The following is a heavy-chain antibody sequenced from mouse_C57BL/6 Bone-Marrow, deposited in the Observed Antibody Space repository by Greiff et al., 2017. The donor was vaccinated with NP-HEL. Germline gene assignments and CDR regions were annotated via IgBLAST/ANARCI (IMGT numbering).Heavy chain of an antibody. CDR2: IYPRSGNT. CDR3: ARDIYGSSYDWYFDV. J-gene: IGHJ1*03. Sequence: VQLQQSGAELARPGASVKLSCKASGYTFTSYGISWVKQRTGQGLEWIGEIYPRSGNTYYNEKFKGKATLTAAKSSSTAYMELRSLTSEDSAVYFCARDIYGSSYDWYFDVWGTGTTVTVSS. D-gene: IGHD1-1*01. CDR1: GYTFTSYG. V-gene: IGHV1-81*01.